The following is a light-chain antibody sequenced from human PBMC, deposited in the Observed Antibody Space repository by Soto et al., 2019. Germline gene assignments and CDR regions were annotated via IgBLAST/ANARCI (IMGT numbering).Light chain of an antibody. CDR3: QQRSNWPGT. CDR2: DAS. Sequence: EIVLTQSPATLSLSPGERATLSCRASQSVDYYLAWYQQKPGQAPRLLIYDASSRATGIPARISGSGSGTDFTLTITSRETEDCAVYYCQQRSNWPGTFGQGTKVEIK. CDR1: QSVDYY. J-gene: IGKJ1*01. V-gene: IGKV3-11*01.